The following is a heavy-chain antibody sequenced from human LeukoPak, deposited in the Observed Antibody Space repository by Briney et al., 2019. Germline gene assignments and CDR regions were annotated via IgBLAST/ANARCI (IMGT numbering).Heavy chain of an antibody. J-gene: IGHJ4*02. CDR3: AIDSQDIGSSGHDY. V-gene: IGHV3-20*04. Sequence: GGTLRLSCAASGLTFENYGMRWVRQAPGKGLEWVVGINWSGGNVGFAESVKDRFTSSRDNSKSSLYLQRNRLRDEDTAMYYCAIDSQDIGSSGHDYWGQGTLVTVSS. CDR2: INWSGGNV. CDR1: GLTFENYG. D-gene: IGHD2-15*01.